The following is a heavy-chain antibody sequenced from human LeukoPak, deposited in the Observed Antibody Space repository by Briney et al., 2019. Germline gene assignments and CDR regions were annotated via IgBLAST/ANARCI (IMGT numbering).Heavy chain of an antibody. V-gene: IGHV3-30-3*01. CDR3: AREDL. CDR2: ISYDGSNK. Sequence: KAGGSLRLSCAASGFTFSTYAMHWVRQAPGKGLEWVAVISYDGSNKYYADCVKGRFTISRDNSKNTLYLQMNSLRAEDTAVYYCAREDLWGQGTLVTVSS. J-gene: IGHJ4*02. CDR1: GFTFSTYA.